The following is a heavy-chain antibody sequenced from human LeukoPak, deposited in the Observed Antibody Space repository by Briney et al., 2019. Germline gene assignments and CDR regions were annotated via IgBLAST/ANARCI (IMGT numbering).Heavy chain of an antibody. CDR3: ARDFLLSPGSIDI. CDR2: IWYDGSNK. V-gene: IGHV3-33*01. D-gene: IGHD2-2*01. J-gene: IGHJ3*02. CDR1: GFTFSSYG. Sequence: GRSLRLSCAASGFTFSSYGMHWVRQAPGKGLEWVAAIWYDGSNKYYADSVKGRFTISRDNSKNTLYLQMNSLRAEDTAVYYCARDFLLSPGSIDIWGQGTMVTVSS.